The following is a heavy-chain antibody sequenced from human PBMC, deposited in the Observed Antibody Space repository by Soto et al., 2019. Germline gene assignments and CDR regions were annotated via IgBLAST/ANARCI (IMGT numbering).Heavy chain of an antibody. CDR2: ISGSGGST. CDR3: AKVGQRGRDLYLDHFDY. D-gene: IGHD2-8*01. V-gene: IGHV3-23*01. J-gene: IGHJ4*02. CDR1: GFTFISYP. Sequence: EVQLLESGGGLIQPGGSLRLSCAASGFTFISYPMSWVRQAPGKGLEWVSVISGSGGSTFRADSVKGRFTISRDNFKNMVYLQMNSPTVEETAIYFCAKVGQRGRDLYLDHFDYWGQGILVTVSS.